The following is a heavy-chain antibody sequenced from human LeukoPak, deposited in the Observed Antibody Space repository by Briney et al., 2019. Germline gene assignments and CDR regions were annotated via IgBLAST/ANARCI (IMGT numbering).Heavy chain of an antibody. J-gene: IGHJ5*01. V-gene: IGHV3-23*01. Sequence: GGSLRLSCAASGFTFSIYAMSWVRQAPGKGLGWVSCTSSGGDYTYYAGSVKGRFTISRDNSKNTLYLQMNTLRAEDTATDYCAKDRPNYYESNGHYYRRDGDSWGQGTLVTVSS. CDR1: GFTFSIYA. D-gene: IGHD3-22*01. CDR2: TSSGGDYT. CDR3: AKDRPNYYESNGHYYRRDGDS.